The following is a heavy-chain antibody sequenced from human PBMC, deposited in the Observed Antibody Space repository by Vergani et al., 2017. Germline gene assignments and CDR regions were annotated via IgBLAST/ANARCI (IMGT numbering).Heavy chain of an antibody. Sequence: EVQLLESGGGLVQPGGSLRLSCAASGFTFSSYAMSWVRQAPGKGLEWVSAISGSVGSTYYVDSVKVRFTISRDNSKNMLYLQMNSLRAEDTDVYYCAKDRRSGGDYDFFDYWGQGTLVNVSS. CDR1: GFTFSSYA. CDR2: ISGSVGST. J-gene: IGHJ4*02. CDR3: AKDRRSGGDYDFFDY. D-gene: IGHD5-12*01. V-gene: IGHV3-23*01.